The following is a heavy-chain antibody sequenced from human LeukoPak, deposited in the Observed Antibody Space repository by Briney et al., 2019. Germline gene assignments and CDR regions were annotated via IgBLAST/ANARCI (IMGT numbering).Heavy chain of an antibody. V-gene: IGHV3-23*01. CDR2: ISGSGDST. CDR3: AKYYGDYEYDFDY. CDR1: GFTFSNYA. Sequence: GGSLRLSCAASGFTFSNYAMSWVRQAPGKGLEWVSDISGSGDSTNYADSVKGRFTISRDNSKNTLYLQMNSLRAEDTAVYYCAKYYGDYEYDFDYWGQGALVTVSS. J-gene: IGHJ4*02. D-gene: IGHD4-17*01.